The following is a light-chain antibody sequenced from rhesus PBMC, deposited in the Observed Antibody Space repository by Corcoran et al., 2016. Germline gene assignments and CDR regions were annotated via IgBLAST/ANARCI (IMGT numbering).Light chain of an antibody. V-gene: IGLV2-13*03. CDR2: EDN. J-gene: IGLJ1*01. Sequence: QAAPTQSPSVSWSPGQSVTLSCTGTSSDIGGYTRVSWYQQYPGKSPKLMIYEDNKRPSGVSDRFSGSKSATTASLTISGLQAEDVADYYCSSFVSSSTYIFGAGTRLTVL. CDR1: SSDIGGYTR. CDR3: SSFVSSSTYI.